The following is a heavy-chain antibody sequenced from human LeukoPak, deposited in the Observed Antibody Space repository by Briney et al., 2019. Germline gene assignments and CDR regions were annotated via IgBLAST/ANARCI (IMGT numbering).Heavy chain of an antibody. D-gene: IGHD2-2*01. CDR2: IYYSGST. CDR1: GGSISSYY. Sequence: SETLSLTCTVSGGSISSYYWSWIRQPPGKGLEWIGYIYYSGSTNYNPSLKSRVTISVDTSKNQFSLKLSSVTAADTAVYYRARGWGRGSSTSLDAFDIWGQGTMVTVSS. V-gene: IGHV4-59*01. J-gene: IGHJ3*02. CDR3: ARGWGRGSSTSLDAFDI.